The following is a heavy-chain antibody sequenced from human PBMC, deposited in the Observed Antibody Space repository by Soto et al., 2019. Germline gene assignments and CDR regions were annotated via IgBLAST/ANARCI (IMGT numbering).Heavy chain of an antibody. CDR3: ARGDYNDYFDF. J-gene: IGHJ4*02. CDR1: GVSINAGGYS. D-gene: IGHD4-4*01. CDR2: IYQSGST. Sequence: QVQLQESGPGLVKPSQTLSLTCAVSGVSINAGGYSWNWIRQSPGKALEWMGHIYQSGSTYYKPSIKGRITISVDMSKNDFSLEVTSVTPADTAVYFGARGDYNDYFDFWGQGALVTVSS. V-gene: IGHV4-30-2*06.